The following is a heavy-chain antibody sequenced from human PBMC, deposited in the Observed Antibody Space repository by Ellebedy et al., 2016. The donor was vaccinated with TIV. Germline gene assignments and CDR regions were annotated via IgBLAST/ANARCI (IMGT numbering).Heavy chain of an antibody. Sequence: GGSLRLSCAASGFTFRNFAMTWVRQAPGKGLEWVSSISRRGVSSDYADSVRGRVTISRDNSKSTLYLQMDSLRADDSAEYYCAKLDSSGYYYGRLDYWGQGTLVTVSS. CDR1: GFTFRNFA. D-gene: IGHD3-22*01. CDR3: AKLDSSGYYYGRLDY. CDR2: ISRRGVSS. V-gene: IGHV3-23*01. J-gene: IGHJ4*02.